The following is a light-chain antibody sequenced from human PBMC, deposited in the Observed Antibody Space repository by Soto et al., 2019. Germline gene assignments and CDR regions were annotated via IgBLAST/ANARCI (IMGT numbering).Light chain of an antibody. J-gene: IGKJ1*01. CDR1: QDIRNY. V-gene: IGKV1-6*01. Sequence: AVQMTQSPSSLSASVGDRVTITCRASQDIRNYLGWYQQTQGKAPKLLIYGASSLQSGVPSRFAGRGSGTDFTLPISRLQPEDSASYFCLQDHNYFWTFGQGTKVDIK. CDR3: LQDHNYFWT. CDR2: GAS.